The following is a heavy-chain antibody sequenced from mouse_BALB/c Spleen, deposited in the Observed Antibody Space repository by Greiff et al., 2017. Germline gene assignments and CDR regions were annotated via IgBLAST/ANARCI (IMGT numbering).Heavy chain of an antibody. CDR1: GYTFTDYA. Sequence: QVQLQQSGAELVRPGVSVKISCKGSGYTFTDYAMHWVKQSHAKSLEWIGVISTYYGDASYNQKFKGKATMTVDKSSSTAYMELARLTSEDSAIYYCASYYGNYVYAMDYWGQGTSVTGSS. V-gene: IGHV1S137*01. CDR2: ISTYYGDA. J-gene: IGHJ4*01. D-gene: IGHD2-1*01. CDR3: ASYYGNYVYAMDY.